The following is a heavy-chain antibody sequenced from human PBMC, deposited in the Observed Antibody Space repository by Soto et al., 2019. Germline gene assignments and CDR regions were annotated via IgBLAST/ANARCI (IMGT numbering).Heavy chain of an antibody. CDR2: IFYSGTT. CDR3: VGDHVVTAHYYGMDV. Sequence: QVQLQESGPGLVKPSQTLSLICTVSGGSISNDGYYWSWIRQHPGKGLEWIGYIFYSGTTYYNPSLKSRITMSVDTSKNQFSLKLHSLTAADTAVYYCVGDHVVTAHYYGMDVWGPGTTVTISS. CDR1: GGSISNDGYY. V-gene: IGHV4-31*03. D-gene: IGHD2-15*01. J-gene: IGHJ6*02.